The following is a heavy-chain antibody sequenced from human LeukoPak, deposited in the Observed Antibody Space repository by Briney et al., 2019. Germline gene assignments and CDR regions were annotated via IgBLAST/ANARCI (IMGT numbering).Heavy chain of an antibody. CDR3: ARVLDLDGSSSARYDY. D-gene: IGHD6-6*01. J-gene: IGHJ4*02. CDR2: ISSSGSSR. V-gene: IGHV3-48*03. Sequence: PGGSLRLSCAASGFTFSSYGMNWVRQAPGKGLEWVSQISSSGSSRNYADSVKGRFTISRDDAKNSLYLQMNSLRAEDTAVYYCARVLDLDGSSSARYDYWGQGTLVTVSS. CDR1: GFTFSSYG.